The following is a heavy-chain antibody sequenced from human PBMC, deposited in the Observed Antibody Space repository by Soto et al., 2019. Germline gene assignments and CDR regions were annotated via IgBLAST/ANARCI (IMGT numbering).Heavy chain of an antibody. CDR2: IVVGSGNT. V-gene: IGHV1-58*01. D-gene: IGHD3-9*01. Sequence: SVKVSCKASGFTFTSSAVQWVRQARGQRLEWIGWIVVGSGNTNYAQKFQERVTITRDMSTSTAYMELSSLRSEDTAVYYCAADRGGRYFDWLSFRGQGTLVTVS. CDR3: AADRGGRYFDWLSF. J-gene: IGHJ4*02. CDR1: GFTFTSSA.